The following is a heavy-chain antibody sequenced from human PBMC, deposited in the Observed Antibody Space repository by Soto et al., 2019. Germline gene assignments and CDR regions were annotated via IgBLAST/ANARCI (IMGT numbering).Heavy chain of an antibody. CDR2: IYRTGST. D-gene: IGHD2-15*01. Sequence: SLTCAVSGGSFTSNNWWTWVRQPPAQALEWIGEIYRTGSTNYNPSLKSRVTISLDTSKSQFSLNVTSVTAADTAVYFCARGRYCLTGRCFPNWFEPWGQGTLVTVSS. V-gene: IGHV4-4*01. CDR3: ARGRYCLTGRCFPNWFEP. J-gene: IGHJ5*02. CDR1: GGSFTSNNW.